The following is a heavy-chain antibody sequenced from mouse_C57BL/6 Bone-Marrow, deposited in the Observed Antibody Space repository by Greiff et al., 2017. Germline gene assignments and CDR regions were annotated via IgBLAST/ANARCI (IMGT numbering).Heavy chain of an antibody. Sequence: VQLQQSGAELVKPGASVKLSCKASGYTFTSYWMHWVKQRPGQGLEWIGMIHPNSGSTNYNEKFKSKATLTVDKSSSTAYMQLSSLTSEDSAVYYCARSGTTVPRYFDYWGQGTTLTVSS. D-gene: IGHD1-1*01. J-gene: IGHJ2*01. CDR3: ARSGTTVPRYFDY. CDR1: GYTFTSYW. V-gene: IGHV1-64*01. CDR2: IHPNSGST.